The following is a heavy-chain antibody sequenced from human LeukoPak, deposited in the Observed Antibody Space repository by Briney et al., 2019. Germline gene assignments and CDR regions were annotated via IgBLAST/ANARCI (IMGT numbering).Heavy chain of an antibody. J-gene: IGHJ4*02. D-gene: IGHD3-16*01. CDR3: ARGSDYGYVDY. V-gene: IGHV4-61*01. CDR2: IYYSGST. CDR1: GGSVSSGSYY. Sequence: SETLSLTCTVSGGSVSSGSYYWSWIRQPPGKGLEWIGYIYYSGSTNYNPSLKSRVAISVDTSKNQFSLKLSSVTAADTAVYYCARGSDYGYVDYWGQGTLVTVSS.